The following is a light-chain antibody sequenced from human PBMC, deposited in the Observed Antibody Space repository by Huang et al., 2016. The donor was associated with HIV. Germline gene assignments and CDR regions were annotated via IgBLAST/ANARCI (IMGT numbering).Light chain of an antibody. J-gene: IGKJ4*01. CDR2: DAS. V-gene: IGKV3-11*01. CDR1: QCVSSY. CDR3: QQRSNWAPIT. Sequence: EIVLTQSPATLSLSPGERATLSCRASQCVSSYLAWYQQKPGQAPRLLIYDASNRATGIPARFSGSGSGTDFTLTSSSLEPEDFAVYYCQQRSNWAPITFGGGTKVEIK.